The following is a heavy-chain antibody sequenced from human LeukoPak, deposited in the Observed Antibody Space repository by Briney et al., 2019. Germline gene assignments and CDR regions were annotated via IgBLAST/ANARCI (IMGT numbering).Heavy chain of an antibody. CDR3: ARAENAVTTWFDY. CDR1: GFTFSSYG. D-gene: IGHD4-17*01. J-gene: IGHJ4*02. CDR2: IRYDGSNK. Sequence: GGSLRLSCAASGFTFSSYGMHWVRQAPGKGLEWVAFIRYDGSNKYYADSVKGRFTISRDNSKNTLYLQMNSLRAEDTAVYYCARAENAVTTWFDYWGQGTLVTVSS. V-gene: IGHV3-30*02.